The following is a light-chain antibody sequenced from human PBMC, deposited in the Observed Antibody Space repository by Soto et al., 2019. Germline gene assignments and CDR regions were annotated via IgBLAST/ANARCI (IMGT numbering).Light chain of an antibody. CDR2: GAS. Sequence: EIVMTQSPATLSVSPGERATLSCRASQSVSSNLAWYQQKPGQAPRLLIYGASTRATGIPARFSGSGSGTEFTLTISSLQSEDFAVYYCQQYSNWPPGALTFGGGTKVEIK. V-gene: IGKV3-15*01. CDR1: QSVSSN. J-gene: IGKJ4*01. CDR3: QQYSNWPPGALT.